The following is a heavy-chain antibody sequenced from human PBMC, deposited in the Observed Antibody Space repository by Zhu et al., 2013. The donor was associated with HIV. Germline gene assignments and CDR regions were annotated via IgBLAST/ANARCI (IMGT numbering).Heavy chain of an antibody. CDR3: ARGQNDCSSTSCSYHYMDV. D-gene: IGHD2-2*01. CDR1: GGTFSSYA. Sequence: QVQLVQSGAEVKKPGSSVKVSCKASGGTFSSYAISWVRQAPGQGLEWMGWIIPIFGIANYAQKFQGRVTITADESTSTAYMELSSLRSEDTAVYYCARGQNDCSSTSCSYHYMDVWGKGTTVTVSS. CDR2: IIPIFGIA. V-gene: IGHV1-69*12. J-gene: IGHJ6*03.